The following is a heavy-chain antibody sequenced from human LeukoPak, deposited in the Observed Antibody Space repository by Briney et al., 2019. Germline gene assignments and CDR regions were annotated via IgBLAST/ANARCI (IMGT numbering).Heavy chain of an antibody. V-gene: IGHV3-30*18. J-gene: IGHJ4*02. CDR3: AKERHRYCSSTSCYYFDY. Sequence: GGSLRLSCAASGFTFSSYGMHWVRQAPGKGLEWVAVISYGGSNKYYADSVKGRFTISRDNSKNTLYLQMNSLRAEDTAVYYCAKERHRYCSSTSCYYFDYWGQGTLVTVSS. D-gene: IGHD2-2*01. CDR2: ISYGGSNK. CDR1: GFTFSSYG.